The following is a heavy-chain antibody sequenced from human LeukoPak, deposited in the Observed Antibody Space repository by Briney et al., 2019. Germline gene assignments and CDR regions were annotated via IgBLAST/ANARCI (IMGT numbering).Heavy chain of an antibody. V-gene: IGHV3-64D*09. Sequence: AGGSLRLSCSASGFTFSSYPMHWVRQAPGKGLKYVSAISNNGGSTYYADSVKGRFTVSRDNSKNTLYLQMSSLRAEDTAVYYCVKYDSSGYYYVYWGQGTMVTVSS. J-gene: IGHJ4*02. CDR3: VKYDSSGYYYVY. D-gene: IGHD3-22*01. CDR1: GFTFSSYP. CDR2: ISNNGGST.